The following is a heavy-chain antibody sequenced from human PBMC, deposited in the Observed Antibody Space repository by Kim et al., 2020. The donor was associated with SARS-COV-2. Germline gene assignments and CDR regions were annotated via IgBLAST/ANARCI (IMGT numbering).Heavy chain of an antibody. V-gene: IGHV3-9*01. J-gene: IGHJ3*02. CDR1: GFTFDDYA. CDR2: ISWNSGSI. D-gene: IGHD3-10*01. CDR3: AKDTRGVQGVLGAFDI. Sequence: GGSLRLSCAASGFTFDDYAMHWVRQAPGKGLEWVSGISWNSGSIGYADSVKGRFTISRDNAKNSLYLQMNSLRAEDTALYYCAKDTRGVQGVLGAFDIWGQGTMVTVSS.